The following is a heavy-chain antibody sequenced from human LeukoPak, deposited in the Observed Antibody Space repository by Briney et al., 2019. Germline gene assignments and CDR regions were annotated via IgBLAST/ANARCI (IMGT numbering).Heavy chain of an antibody. Sequence: ASVKVSCKASGYTFTSYGISWVRQAPGQGLEWMGWISAYNGNTNYAQKLQGRVTMTTDTSTSTAYMELRSLRSDDTAVYYCAKDLDGSGSYYLFDYWGQGTLVTVSS. CDR1: GYTFTSYG. J-gene: IGHJ4*02. D-gene: IGHD3-10*01. V-gene: IGHV1-18*01. CDR3: AKDLDGSGSYYLFDY. CDR2: ISAYNGNT.